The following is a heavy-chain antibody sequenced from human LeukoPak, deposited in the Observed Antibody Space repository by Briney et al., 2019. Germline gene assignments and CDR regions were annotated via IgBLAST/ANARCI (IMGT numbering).Heavy chain of an antibody. Sequence: SVKVSCKASGGTFSSYAISWVRQAPGQGLEWMGRIIPILGIANYAQKFQGRVTITADKSTSTAYMELSSLRSEDTAVYYCARDNVQRDGYNYGFDYWGQGTLVTVSS. CDR2: IIPILGIA. J-gene: IGHJ4*02. D-gene: IGHD5-24*01. CDR1: GGTFSSYA. CDR3: ARDNVQRDGYNYGFDY. V-gene: IGHV1-69*04.